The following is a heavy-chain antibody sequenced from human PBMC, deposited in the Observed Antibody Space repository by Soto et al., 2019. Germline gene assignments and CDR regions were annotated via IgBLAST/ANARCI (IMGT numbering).Heavy chain of an antibody. D-gene: IGHD6-19*01. CDR2: TYYSGST. CDR3: ARDGPGYSRGWNLFDP. CDR1: GGSISSYY. J-gene: IGHJ5*02. Sequence: QVQLQESGPGLVKPSETLSLTCTVSGGSISSYYWRWIRQPPGKGLEWIGYTYYSGSTNYNPSLKSRVTLSVDTSTNQFSLKLRSVTAADTAVYSCARDGPGYSRGWNLFDPWGQGTRVTVSS. V-gene: IGHV4-59*01.